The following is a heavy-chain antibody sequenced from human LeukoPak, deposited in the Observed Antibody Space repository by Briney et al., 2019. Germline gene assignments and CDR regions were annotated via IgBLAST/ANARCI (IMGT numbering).Heavy chain of an antibody. CDR3: AKPHSSSWYFAFEI. D-gene: IGHD6-13*01. V-gene: IGHV3-23*01. J-gene: IGHJ3*02. CDR1: GFTFSNYA. Sequence: PGGSLRLSCAASGFTFSNYAMSWVRQAPGKGLDWVSDISGSGGTTYYGDSVKGRFTISRDNSKNSLYLQMNSLRAEDMAVYYCAKPHSSSWYFAFEIWGQGTMVSVSS. CDR2: ISGSGGTT.